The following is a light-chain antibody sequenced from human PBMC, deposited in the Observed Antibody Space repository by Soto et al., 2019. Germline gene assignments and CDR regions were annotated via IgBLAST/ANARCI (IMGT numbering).Light chain of an antibody. Sequence: QSVLTQPPSVSAAPGQKVTISCSGSSSNIGNNYVSWYQQFPGTAPKLLIYDNNKRPSGIPGRFSGSKSGTSATLGITGLQTGDEADYYCGTWDHSLNDVIFGGGTQLTVL. CDR3: GTWDHSLNDVI. CDR2: DNN. V-gene: IGLV1-51*01. CDR1: SSNIGNNY. J-gene: IGLJ2*01.